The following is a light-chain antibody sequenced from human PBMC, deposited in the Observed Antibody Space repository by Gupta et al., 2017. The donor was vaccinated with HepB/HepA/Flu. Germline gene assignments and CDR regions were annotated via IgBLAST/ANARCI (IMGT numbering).Light chain of an antibody. V-gene: IGKV1-39*01. CDR1: QRISTY. Sequence: DIQMTQSPSSLSASIGDRITITCRASQRISTYLNWYQQVPGKAPKVLIYAASSLQSGVPSRFSGGGSDTDFTLTIDSLQAEDFATYYCQQTNVVPCTFGQGTKVEVK. J-gene: IGKJ1*01. CDR3: QQTNVVPCT. CDR2: AAS.